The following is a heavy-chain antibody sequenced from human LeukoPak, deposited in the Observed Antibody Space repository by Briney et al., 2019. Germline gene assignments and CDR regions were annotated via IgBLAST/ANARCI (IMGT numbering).Heavy chain of an antibody. CDR3: AKSLRFLEWLLTPNWFDP. D-gene: IGHD3-3*01. J-gene: IGHJ5*02. CDR2: ISGSGGST. V-gene: IGHV3-23*01. Sequence: GGYLRLSCAASGFTFSSYGMSWVRQAPGKWLDCVSSISGSGGSTYYADSVKGRFTISRDNSKNTLYLQMNSLRAEDTAVYYCAKSLRFLEWLLTPNWFDPWGQGTLVTVSS. CDR1: GFTFSSYG.